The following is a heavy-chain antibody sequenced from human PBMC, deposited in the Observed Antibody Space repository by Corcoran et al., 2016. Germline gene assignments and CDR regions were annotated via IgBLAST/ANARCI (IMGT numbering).Heavy chain of an antibody. D-gene: IGHD3-22*01. CDR2: IDWDDDK. V-gene: IGHV2-70*04. Sequence: QVTLKESGPALVKPTQTLTLTCTFSGFSLSTSGMRVSWIRQPPGKALEWLARIDWDDDKFYSKSLKTRLTISKETSKNQVVLTMTNMDPVDTATYYCARIGRYYDSSGYSHDAFDIWGQGTMVTVSS. J-gene: IGHJ3*02. CDR1: GFSLSTSGMR. CDR3: ARIGRYYDSSGYSHDAFDI.